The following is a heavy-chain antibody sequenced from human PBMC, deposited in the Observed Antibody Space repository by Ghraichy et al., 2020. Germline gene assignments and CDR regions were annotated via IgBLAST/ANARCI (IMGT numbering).Heavy chain of an antibody. D-gene: IGHD6-13*01. CDR3: ARGEISGGSSWYGDYYYYGMDV. CDR2: ISAYNGNT. J-gene: IGHJ6*02. CDR1: GYTFTSYG. Sequence: ASVKVSCKASGYTFTSYGISWVRQAPGQGLEWMGWISAYNGNTNYAQKLQGRVTMTTDTSTSTAYMELRSLRSDDTAVYYCARGEISGGSSWYGDYYYYGMDVWGQGTTVTVSS. V-gene: IGHV1-18*04.